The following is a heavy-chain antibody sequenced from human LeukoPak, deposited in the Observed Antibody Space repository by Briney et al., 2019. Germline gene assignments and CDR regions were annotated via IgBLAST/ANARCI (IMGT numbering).Heavy chain of an antibody. D-gene: IGHD3-22*01. Sequence: GGSLRLSCAASGFTFSSYGMTWVRQAPGKGLEWVSSISSSSSYIYYADSVKGRFTISRDNAKNSLYLQMNSLRAEDTAVYYCARDRRSGGMWDYWGQGTLVTVSS. V-gene: IGHV3-21*01. J-gene: IGHJ4*02. CDR2: ISSSSSYI. CDR1: GFTFSSYG. CDR3: ARDRRSGGMWDY.